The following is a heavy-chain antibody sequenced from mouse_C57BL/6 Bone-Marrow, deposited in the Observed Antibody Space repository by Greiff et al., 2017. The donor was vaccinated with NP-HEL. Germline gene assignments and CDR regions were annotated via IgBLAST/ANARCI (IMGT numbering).Heavy chain of an antibody. Sequence: QVQLQQPGAELVRPGTSVTLSCKASGYTFTSYWMHWVQPRPGQGLEWIGVIDPSDSYTNYNQKFKGKATLTVDTSSSTAYMQLSSLTSEDSAVYYCAREDYYGSSYNYWGQGTTLTVSS. V-gene: IGHV1-59*01. CDR2: IDPSDSYT. CDR3: AREDYYGSSYNY. J-gene: IGHJ2*01. D-gene: IGHD1-1*01. CDR1: GYTFTSYW.